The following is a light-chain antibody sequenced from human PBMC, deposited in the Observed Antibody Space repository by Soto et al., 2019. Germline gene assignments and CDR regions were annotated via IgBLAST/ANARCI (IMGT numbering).Light chain of an antibody. CDR1: SSNIGNNA. CDR2: FDD. CDR3: AAWDGSLNAYV. Sequence: QSVLTQPPSVSAAPRQRVTISCSGSSSNIGNNAVNWYQQLPGKAPKLLIYFDDLLPSGVSNRFSGSKSGTSASLAISGLQSEDEADYYCAAWDGSLNAYVFGTGTKAPS. V-gene: IGLV1-36*01. J-gene: IGLJ1*01.